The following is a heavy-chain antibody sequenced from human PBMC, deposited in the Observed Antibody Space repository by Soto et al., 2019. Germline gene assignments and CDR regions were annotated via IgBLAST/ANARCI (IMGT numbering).Heavy chain of an antibody. CDR3: ARECSSSWYSGWDAFDI. CDR1: GYTFTSYG. J-gene: IGHJ3*02. CDR2: ISAYNGNT. D-gene: IGHD6-13*01. Sequence: QVQLVQSGAEVKKPGASVKVSCKASGYTFTSYGISWVRQAPGQGLEWMGWISAYNGNTNYAQKLQGRVTMTTDTSPSTAYMELRSLRSDDTAVYYCARECSSSWYSGWDAFDIWGQGTMVTVSS. V-gene: IGHV1-18*01.